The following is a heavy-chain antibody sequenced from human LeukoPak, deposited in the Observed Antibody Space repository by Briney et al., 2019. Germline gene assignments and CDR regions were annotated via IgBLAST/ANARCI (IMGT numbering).Heavy chain of an antibody. D-gene: IGHD3/OR15-3a*01. V-gene: IGHV3-23*01. Sequence: GGSLRLSCAPSGLCFRSYAMTWVRQAPGRGLGWDSAINSSGGITFYRDSLKERFTNSRDNLKNTLALQINSLGADDTEGYYCVKEVIDHAFWSGHSAWRQATMVTVCS. CDR1: GLCFRSYA. J-gene: IGHJ4*02. CDR2: INSSGGIT. CDR3: VKEVIDHAFWSGHSA.